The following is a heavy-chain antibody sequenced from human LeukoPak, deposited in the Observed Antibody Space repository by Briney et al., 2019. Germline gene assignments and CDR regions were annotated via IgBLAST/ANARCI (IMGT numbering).Heavy chain of an antibody. CDR1: GGSISSYY. J-gene: IGHJ4*02. CDR3: ARSTKYCSGGSCDTFDC. D-gene: IGHD2-15*01. V-gene: IGHV4-59*08. CDR2: INYSGST. Sequence: NPSETLSLTCTVSGGSISSYYWSWIRQPPGKGLEWIGYINYSGSTNYNPSLKSRVTISVDTSKNQFSLKLSSVPAADTAVYYCARSTKYCSGGSCDTFDCWGQGTLVTVSS.